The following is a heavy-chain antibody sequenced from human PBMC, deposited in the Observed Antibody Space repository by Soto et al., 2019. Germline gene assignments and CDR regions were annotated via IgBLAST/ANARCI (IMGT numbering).Heavy chain of an antibody. J-gene: IGHJ3*02. CDR1: GFTFSSYA. Sequence: GESLKISCAASGFTFSSYAMHWVRQAPGKGLEWVAVISYDGSNKYYADSVKGRFTISRDNSKNTLYLQMNSLRAEDTAVYYCAGSPKLGIYAFDIWGQGTMVTVSS. CDR3: AGSPKLGIYAFDI. CDR2: ISYDGSNK. V-gene: IGHV3-30-3*01. D-gene: IGHD7-27*01.